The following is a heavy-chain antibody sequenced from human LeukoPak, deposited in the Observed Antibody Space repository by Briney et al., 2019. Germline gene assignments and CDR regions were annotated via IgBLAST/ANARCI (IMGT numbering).Heavy chain of an antibody. CDR3: AKDSRHGFLPDY. D-gene: IGHD5-24*01. Sequence: GGSLRLSCAASGFTFSSYGMHWVRQAPGKGLEWVAVISYDGSNKYYADSVKGRFTTSRDNSKNTLYLQMNSLRAEETAVYYCAKDSRHGFLPDYWGQGTLVTVSS. CDR2: ISYDGSNK. CDR1: GFTFSSYG. V-gene: IGHV3-30*18. J-gene: IGHJ4*02.